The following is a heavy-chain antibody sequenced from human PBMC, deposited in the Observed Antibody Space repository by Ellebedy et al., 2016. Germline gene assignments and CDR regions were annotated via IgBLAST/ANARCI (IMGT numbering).Heavy chain of an antibody. CDR2: IIPILGIA. V-gene: IGHV1-69*04. D-gene: IGHD3-22*01. CDR1: GGTFSSYA. J-gene: IGHJ6*02. Sequence: SVKVSCXASGGTFSSYAISWVRQAPGQGLEWMGRIIPILGIANYAQKFQDRVTITADKSTSTAYMELSSLRSEDTAVYYCVRDRDYDSSGYTVVGGMDVWGQGTTVTVSS. CDR3: VRDRDYDSSGYTVVGGMDV.